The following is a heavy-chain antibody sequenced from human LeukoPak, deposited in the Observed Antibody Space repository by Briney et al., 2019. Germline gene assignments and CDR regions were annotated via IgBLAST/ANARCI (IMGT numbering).Heavy chain of an antibody. J-gene: IGHJ6*03. Sequence: ASVKVSCKASGYTFTSYYMHWVRQAPGQGLEWMGIINPSGGSTSYAQKFQGRVTMTRDMSTSTVYMELSSLRSEDTAVYYCARDYSHGSGSYSAYYYMDVWGKGTTVTVSS. CDR2: INPSGGST. V-gene: IGHV1-46*01. CDR3: ARDYSHGSGSYSAYYYMDV. D-gene: IGHD3-10*01. CDR1: GYTFTSYY.